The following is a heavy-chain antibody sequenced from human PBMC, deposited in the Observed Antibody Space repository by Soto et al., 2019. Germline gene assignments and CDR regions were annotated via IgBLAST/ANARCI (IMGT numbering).Heavy chain of an antibody. Sequence: GASLRLSCAASGFTFSSYGMHWVRQAPGKGLEWVAVISYDGSNKYYADSVKGRFTISRDNSKNTLYLQMNSLRAEDTAVYYCAKDGGSGGSGSYYEYNWFDPWGQGTLVTVSS. CDR1: GFTFSSYG. D-gene: IGHD3-10*01. CDR3: AKDGGSGGSGSYYEYNWFDP. V-gene: IGHV3-30*18. J-gene: IGHJ5*02. CDR2: ISYDGSNK.